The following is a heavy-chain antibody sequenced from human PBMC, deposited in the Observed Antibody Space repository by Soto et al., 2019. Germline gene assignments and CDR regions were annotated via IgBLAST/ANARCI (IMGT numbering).Heavy chain of an antibody. Sequence: QVQLVQSGAEVKKPGSSVKVSCKASGGTFSSYAISWVRQAPGQGLEWMGGIIPIFGTANYAQKFQGRVTITGDESTSTAYRELSSLGSGDTAVYYCARLYGAAPGWFDPWGQGTLVTVSS. V-gene: IGHV1-69*01. CDR3: ARLYGAAPGWFDP. J-gene: IGHJ5*02. CDR1: GGTFSSYA. CDR2: IIPIFGTA. D-gene: IGHD4-17*01.